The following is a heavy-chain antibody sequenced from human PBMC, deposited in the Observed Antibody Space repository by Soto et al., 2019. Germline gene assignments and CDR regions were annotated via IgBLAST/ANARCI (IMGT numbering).Heavy chain of an antibody. D-gene: IGHD1-7*01. CDR2: IYWDEDK. V-gene: IGHV2-5*02. CDR3: AGWNYESGLDV. Sequence: QITLKESGPTLVRPTQTLTLTCSFSGFALNTNGMGVGWIRQPPGKALEWLAFIYWDEDKRYSPSLKTRLTVTTDTSQNEVVLTLTNLDPLDTGPSYCAGWNYESGLDVLGQGTTVTVSS. J-gene: IGHJ6*02. CDR1: GFALNTNGMG.